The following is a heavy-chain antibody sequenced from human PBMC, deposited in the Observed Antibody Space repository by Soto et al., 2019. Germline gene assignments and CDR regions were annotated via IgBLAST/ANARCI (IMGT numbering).Heavy chain of an antibody. J-gene: IGHJ6*02. Sequence: ASVKVSCKASGYTFTSYAMHWVRQAPGQRLEWMGWINAGNGNTKYSQKFQGRVTITRDTSASTACMELSSLRSEDTAVYYCARDQVDGYYALNYYYYGMDVWGQGTTVTVSS. CDR1: GYTFTSYA. CDR2: INAGNGNT. CDR3: ARDQVDGYYALNYYYYGMDV. D-gene: IGHD3-22*01. V-gene: IGHV1-3*01.